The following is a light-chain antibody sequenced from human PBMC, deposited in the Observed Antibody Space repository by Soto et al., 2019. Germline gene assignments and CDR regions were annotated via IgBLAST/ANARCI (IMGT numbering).Light chain of an antibody. CDR3: SSYTSVNTLV. CDR1: SSDVGYYNY. Sequence: QSVLTQPASVSGSPGQSITISCTGTSSDVGYYNYVSWYQQHPGKVPKLMIYEVSNRPSGVSNRFSASKSGNTASLTISGLQTEDEADYYCSSYTSVNTLVFGTGTKVTVL. CDR2: EVS. J-gene: IGLJ1*01. V-gene: IGLV2-14*01.